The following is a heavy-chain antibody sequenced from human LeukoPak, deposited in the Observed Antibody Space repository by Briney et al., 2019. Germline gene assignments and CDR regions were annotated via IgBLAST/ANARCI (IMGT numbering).Heavy chain of an antibody. CDR1: GFTFSSYA. V-gene: IGHV3-30-3*01. Sequence: GGSLRLSCAASGFTFSSYAMHWVRQAPGKGLEWVAVISYDGSNKYYADSVKGRFTISRDNSKNTLYLQMNSLRAEDTAVYYCARDREGYCSSTSCYALDYWGQGTLVTVSS. J-gene: IGHJ4*02. CDR3: ARDREGYCSSTSCYALDY. CDR2: ISYDGSNK. D-gene: IGHD2-2*01.